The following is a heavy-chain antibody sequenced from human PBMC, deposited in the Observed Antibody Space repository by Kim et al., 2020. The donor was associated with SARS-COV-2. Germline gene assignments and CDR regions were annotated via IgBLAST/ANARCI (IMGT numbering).Heavy chain of an antibody. CDR1: GGSFSYYD. Sequence: SETLSLTCAVYGGSFSYYDWSWIRQPPGKGLEWIGEIDHSGSTNYNPSLKSRVTISVDTSKNQFSLKLSFVTAADTAVYYCARVARGHDWLVRGFDPWGQGTLVSVSS. V-gene: IGHV4-34*01. D-gene: IGHD5-12*01. CDR2: IDHSGST. J-gene: IGHJ5*02. CDR3: ARVARGHDWLVRGFDP.